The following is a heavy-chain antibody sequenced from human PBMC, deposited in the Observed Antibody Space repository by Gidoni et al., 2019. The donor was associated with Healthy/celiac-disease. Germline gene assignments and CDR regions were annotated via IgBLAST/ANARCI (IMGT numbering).Heavy chain of an antibody. J-gene: IGHJ6*03. CDR2: IYSGGST. CDR1: GFTVSSNY. Sequence: EVQLVESGGGLIQPGGSLRLSCAASGFTVSSNYMSWVRQAPGKGLEWVSVIYSGGSTYYADSVKGRFTISRDNSKNTLYLQMNSLRAEDTAVYYCARVPTRGVYSSSSDSGYYYYMDVWGKGTTVTVSS. D-gene: IGHD6-6*01. CDR3: ARVPTRGVYSSSSDSGYYYYMDV. V-gene: IGHV3-53*01.